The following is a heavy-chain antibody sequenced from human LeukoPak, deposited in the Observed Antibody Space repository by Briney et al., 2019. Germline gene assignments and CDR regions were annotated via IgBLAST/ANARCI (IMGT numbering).Heavy chain of an antibody. Sequence: GGSLRLSCAASGLTFSSYAMSWVRQAPGKGLEWVSAISGSGGSTYYADSVKGRFTISRDNSKNTLYLQMNSLRAEDTAVYYCAKVSLSWAAPVDTAMVPRDYWGQGTLVTVSS. J-gene: IGHJ4*02. D-gene: IGHD5-18*01. CDR1: GLTFSSYA. CDR2: ISGSGGST. V-gene: IGHV3-23*01. CDR3: AKVSLSWAAPVDTAMVPRDY.